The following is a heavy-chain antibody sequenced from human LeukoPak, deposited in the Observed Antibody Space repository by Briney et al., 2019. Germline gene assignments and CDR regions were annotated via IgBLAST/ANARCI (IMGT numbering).Heavy chain of an antibody. CDR3: ARDRSLGRMFGARVPYYGMDV. V-gene: IGHV4-61*01. D-gene: IGHD3-16*01. CDR1: GGSLNSSSYY. Sequence: SETLSLTCTVSGGSLNSSSYYWGWIRQPPGKGLEWIGYIYYSGSTNYNPSLKSRVTISVDTSKNQFSLKLSSVTAADTAVYYCARDRSLGRMFGARVPYYGMDVWGQGTTVTVSS. J-gene: IGHJ6*02. CDR2: IYYSGST.